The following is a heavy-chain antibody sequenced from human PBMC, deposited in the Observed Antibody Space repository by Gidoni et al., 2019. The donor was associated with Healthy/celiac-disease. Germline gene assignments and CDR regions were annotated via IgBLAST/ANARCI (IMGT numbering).Heavy chain of an antibody. CDR1: GGTFSSYA. J-gene: IGHJ1*01. Sequence: QVQLVQSGAEVKKPGYSVKVSCKAPGGTFSSYAISWVRQAPGQGLEWMGGIIPIFGTANYAQKFQGRVTITADKSTSTAYMELSSLRSEDTAVYYCARDGAYYYDSSGHYEYFQHWGQGTLVTVSS. CDR3: ARDGAYYYDSSGHYEYFQH. D-gene: IGHD3-22*01. V-gene: IGHV1-69*06. CDR2: IIPIFGTA.